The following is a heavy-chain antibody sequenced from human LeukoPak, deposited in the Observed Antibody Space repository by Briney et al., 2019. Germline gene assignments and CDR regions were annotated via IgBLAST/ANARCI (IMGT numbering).Heavy chain of an antibody. Sequence: SVKVSCKASGYTFTGYYMHWVRQAPGQGLEWMGGIIPIFGTANYAQKFQGRVTITADESTSTAYMELSSLRSEDTAVYYCAAAAVAATLKDAFDIWGQGTMVTVSS. D-gene: IGHD2-15*01. V-gene: IGHV1-69*13. CDR3: AAAAVAATLKDAFDI. J-gene: IGHJ3*02. CDR1: GYTFTGYY. CDR2: IIPIFGTA.